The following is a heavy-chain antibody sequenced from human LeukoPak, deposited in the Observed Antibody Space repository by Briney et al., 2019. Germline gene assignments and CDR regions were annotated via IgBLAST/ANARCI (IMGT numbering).Heavy chain of an antibody. Sequence: GASVKVSCKASGYTFTGYYMHWVRQAPGQGLEWMGWINPNSGGTNYAQKFQGRVTMTRDTSISTAYMELSRLRSDDTAVYYCARRDYYDSSGYFPYFDYWGQGTLVTVSS. CDR3: ARRDYYDSSGYFPYFDY. V-gene: IGHV1-2*02. J-gene: IGHJ4*02. CDR2: INPNSGGT. D-gene: IGHD3-22*01. CDR1: GYTFTGYY.